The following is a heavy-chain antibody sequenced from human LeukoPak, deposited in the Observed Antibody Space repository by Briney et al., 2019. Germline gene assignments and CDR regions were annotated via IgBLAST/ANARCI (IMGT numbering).Heavy chain of an antibody. CDR1: GGSIENNH. CDR3: ARDPLRSSFDS. J-gene: IGHJ4*02. Sequence: PSETLSLTCAVSGGSIENNHWAWIRLPAGKGLEWIGRLHVSGNTNFNPSLKSRGTISVDTSKNQFSLKMTSMTAADTAVYFCARDPLRSSFDSWGQGILVTVAP. CDR2: LHVSGNT. V-gene: IGHV4-4*07. D-gene: IGHD1-26*01.